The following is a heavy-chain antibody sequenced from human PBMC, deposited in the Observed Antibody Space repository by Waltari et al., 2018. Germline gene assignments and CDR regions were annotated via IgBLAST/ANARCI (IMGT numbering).Heavy chain of an antibody. D-gene: IGHD5-18*01. V-gene: IGHV3-7*01. CDR2: IKQDGSEK. Sequence: EVQLVESGGGLVQPGGSLRLSCAASGFTFSSYWMSWVRQAPGEGLEWVANIKQDGSEKYYVDSVKGRFTISRDNAKNSLYLQMNSLRAEDTAVYYCARSIQLWLHGEYFQHWGQGTLVTVSS. CDR3: ARSIQLWLHGEYFQH. CDR1: GFTFSSYW. J-gene: IGHJ1*01.